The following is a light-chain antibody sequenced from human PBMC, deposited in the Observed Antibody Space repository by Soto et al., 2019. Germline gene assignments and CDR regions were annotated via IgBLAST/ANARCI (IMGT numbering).Light chain of an antibody. V-gene: IGLV2-14*01. CDR3: SSYTSSSTLNYV. J-gene: IGLJ1*01. CDR1: NSDVGGYNY. Sequence: QSALTQPASVSVSPGQSITISCTGTNSDVGGYNYVSWYQQHPGKAPKFMIYDVSNRPSGVSNRFSGSKSGNTASLTISGLQAEDEADYYCSSYTSSSTLNYVFGTGTKVTV. CDR2: DVS.